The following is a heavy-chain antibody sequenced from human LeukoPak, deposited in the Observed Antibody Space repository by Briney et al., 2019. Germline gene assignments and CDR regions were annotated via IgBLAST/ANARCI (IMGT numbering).Heavy chain of an antibody. Sequence: SVKVSCTASGGTLNKYSISWVRQAPGQGFEWMGGIIPSFGLANYAQKFKGRVTITADESTSTIYMELSSLRSEDTAVYYCARVREATLFDYWGQGTLVIVSS. CDR1: GGTLNKYS. D-gene: IGHD2-15*01. CDR2: IIPSFGLA. J-gene: IGHJ4*02. CDR3: ARVREATLFDY. V-gene: IGHV1-69*01.